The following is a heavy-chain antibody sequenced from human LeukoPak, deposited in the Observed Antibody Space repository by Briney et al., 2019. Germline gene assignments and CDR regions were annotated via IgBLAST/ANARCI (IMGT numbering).Heavy chain of an antibody. CDR2: ISGGGGST. Sequence: PGGSLRLSCAASGFTFSSYAMSWVRQAPGKGLEWVSAISGGGGSTYYADSVKGRFTISRDNSKNTLYLQMSSLRAEDTAVYYYAKDLTRGDYWGQGTLVTVSS. D-gene: IGHD3-3*01. CDR3: AKDLTRGDY. CDR1: GFTFSSYA. J-gene: IGHJ4*02. V-gene: IGHV3-23*01.